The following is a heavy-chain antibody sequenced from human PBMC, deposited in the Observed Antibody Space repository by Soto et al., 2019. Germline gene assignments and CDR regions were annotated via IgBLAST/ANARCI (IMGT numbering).Heavy chain of an antibody. V-gene: IGHV3-30-3*01. D-gene: IGHD3-3*01. CDR2: ISHDGRNE. CDR1: GFSFSPFA. J-gene: IGHJ5*02. Sequence: QAYLVESGGGVVQPGRSLRLSCAASGFSFSPFALHWVRQAPGEGLEWVALISHDGRNEKYAESVKGRFTISRDNSKNTVYMQMDSLRLEDKGVYYCARDGLPDDFRSGGYWFDPWGQGTQVTVSS. CDR3: ARDGLPDDFRSGGYWFDP.